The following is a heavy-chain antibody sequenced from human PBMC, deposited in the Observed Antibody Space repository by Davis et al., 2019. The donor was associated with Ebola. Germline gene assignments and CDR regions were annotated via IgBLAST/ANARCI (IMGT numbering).Heavy chain of an antibody. V-gene: IGHV3-73*01. J-gene: IGHJ4*02. CDR2: IRSKANSYAT. Sequence: GGSLRLSCAASGFTFSSYAMSWVRQASGKGLEWVGRIRSKANSYATAYAASVKGRLIISRDDSKNTAYLQMNSLKTEDTAVYYCTLGSSPDYWGQGTLVTVSS. CDR3: TLGSSPDY. D-gene: IGHD6-13*01. CDR1: GFTFSSYA.